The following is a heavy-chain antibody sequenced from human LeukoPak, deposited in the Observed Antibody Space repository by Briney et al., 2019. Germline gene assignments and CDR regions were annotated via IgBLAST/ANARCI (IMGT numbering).Heavy chain of an antibody. CDR1: GFTFSSYS. Sequence: GGSLRLSCAASGFTFSSYSMNWVRQAPGKGLERVSYISSSSSTIYYADSVKGRFTISRDNAKNTLYLQMNSLRAEDTALYYCGKDVLAGGLDVWGQGTTVTVSS. J-gene: IGHJ6*02. CDR3: GKDVLAGGLDV. CDR2: ISSSSSTI. V-gene: IGHV3-48*04.